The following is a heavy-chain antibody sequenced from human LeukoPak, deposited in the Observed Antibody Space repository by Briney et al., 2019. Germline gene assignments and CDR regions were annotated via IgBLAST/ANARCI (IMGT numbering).Heavy chain of an antibody. Sequence: KPGGSLRLSCAASGFTFSSYSMNWVHQAPGKGLEWVSSISSSSSYIYYADSVKGRFTISRDNAKNSLYLQMNSLRAEDTAVYYCARDSGYDLGSYYGMDVWGQGTTVTVSS. CDR1: GFTFSSYS. D-gene: IGHD5-12*01. V-gene: IGHV3-21*01. CDR3: ARDSGYDLGSYYGMDV. J-gene: IGHJ6*02. CDR2: ISSSSSYI.